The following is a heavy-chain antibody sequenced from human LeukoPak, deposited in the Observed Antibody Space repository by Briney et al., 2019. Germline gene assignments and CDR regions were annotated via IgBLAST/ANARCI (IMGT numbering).Heavy chain of an antibody. Sequence: SETLSLTCTVSGGSISSYYWSWIRQPPGKGLEWIGYIYHSGSTNYNPSLKSRVTISVDTSKNQFSLKLGSVTAADTAVYYCARRIVGAIHDVFDIWGQGTMVTVSS. CDR3: ARRIVGAIHDVFDI. CDR1: GGSISSYY. V-gene: IGHV4-59*01. J-gene: IGHJ3*02. D-gene: IGHD1-26*01. CDR2: IYHSGST.